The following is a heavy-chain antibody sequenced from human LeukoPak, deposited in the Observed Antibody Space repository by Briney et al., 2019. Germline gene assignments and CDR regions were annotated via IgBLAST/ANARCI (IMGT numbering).Heavy chain of an antibody. CDR3: ARENDYGDY. J-gene: IGHJ4*02. V-gene: IGHV3-48*03. CDR1: GFTFSSYE. CDR2: ISSSGSTI. Sequence: PGGSLRLSCAASGFTFSSYEMNWVRQAPGKGLEWVSYISSSGSTIYYADSVKGRFTISRDNAKISLYLQMNSLRAEDTAVYYCARENDYGDYWGQGTLVTVSS.